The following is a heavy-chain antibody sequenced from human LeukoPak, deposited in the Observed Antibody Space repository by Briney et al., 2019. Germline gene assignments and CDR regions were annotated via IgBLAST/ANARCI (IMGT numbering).Heavy chain of an antibody. CDR1: GVSISSSNSY. CDR2: IYYSGST. V-gene: IGHV4-39*07. CDR3: ARRDSIAAADAFDI. Sequence: SETLSLTCTVSGVSISSSNSYWGWIRQPPGKGLEWIGSIYYSGSTYYNPSLKSRVTISVDTSKNQFSLKLSSVTAADTAVYYCARRDSIAAADAFDIWGQGTMVTVSS. D-gene: IGHD6-13*01. J-gene: IGHJ3*02.